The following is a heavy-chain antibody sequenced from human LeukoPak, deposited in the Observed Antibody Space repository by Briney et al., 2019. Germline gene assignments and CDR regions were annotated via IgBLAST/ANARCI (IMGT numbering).Heavy chain of an antibody. J-gene: IGHJ1*01. CDR2: ISAYNGNT. CDR3: ARDDYGDYTVGSEYFQH. Sequence: ASVKVSCKASGYTFTSYGISWVRQAPGQGLEWMGWISAYNGNTNYAQKLQGRVTMTTDTSTSTAYMELRSLRSDDTAVYYCARDDYGDYTVGSEYFQHWGQGTLVTVSS. V-gene: IGHV1-18*01. CDR1: GYTFTSYG. D-gene: IGHD4-17*01.